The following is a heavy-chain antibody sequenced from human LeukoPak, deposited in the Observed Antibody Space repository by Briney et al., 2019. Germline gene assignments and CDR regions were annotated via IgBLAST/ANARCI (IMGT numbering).Heavy chain of an antibody. J-gene: IGHJ6*02. CDR3: VTHGGVRGMDV. V-gene: IGHV5-10-1*01. CDR2: IDPSDSHT. Sequence: GKSLKISCKGSGYRFTSYWITWVRQMPGKGLEWMGRIDPSDSHTEYSPSFQGHVTISADKSVSTAYLQWSSLKASDSAMYYCVTHGGVRGMDVWGQGTTGRVSS. CDR1: GYRFTSYW. D-gene: IGHD3-16*01.